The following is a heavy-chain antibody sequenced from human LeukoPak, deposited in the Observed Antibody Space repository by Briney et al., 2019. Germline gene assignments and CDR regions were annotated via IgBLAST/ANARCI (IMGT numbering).Heavy chain of an antibody. Sequence: ASVKVSCKASGYTFTSYYMHWVRQAPGQGLEWMGIINSSGGSTSYAQKFQGRVIMTRDTSISTAYMELSRLRSDDTAVYYCARDPQLVLDYWGQGTLVTVSS. V-gene: IGHV1-46*01. CDR3: ARDPQLVLDY. CDR1: GYTFTSYY. D-gene: IGHD6-13*01. CDR2: INSSGGST. J-gene: IGHJ4*02.